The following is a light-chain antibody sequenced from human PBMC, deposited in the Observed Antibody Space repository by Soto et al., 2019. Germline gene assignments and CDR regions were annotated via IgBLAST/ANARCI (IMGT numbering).Light chain of an antibody. CDR2: DTN. CDR1: TGTVTSGYY. CDR3: LLSYSGDWV. Sequence: QAVVTQETSLTVSPGETVTLTCGSSTGTVTSGYYPYWFQQKSGQAPMTLIYDTNKRHSWTPARFSGSLLGGKAALTLSGAQPEDEAQYHCLLSYSGDWVFGGGTKVTVL. V-gene: IGLV7-46*01. J-gene: IGLJ3*02.